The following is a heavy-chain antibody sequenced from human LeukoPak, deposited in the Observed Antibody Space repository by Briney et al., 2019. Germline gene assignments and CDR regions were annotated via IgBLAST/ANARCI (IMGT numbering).Heavy chain of an antibody. CDR1: DGSSSSSS. J-gene: IGHJ6*02. V-gene: IGHV4-59*12. CDR3: ARDLTGYSSSWASRYYYGMDV. CDR2: IYYSGST. Sequence: SETLSLTCTVSDGSSSSSSWNWIRQPPGKGLEWIGYIYYSGSTKYNPSLESRVTISVDTSKSQISLILRSVTAADTAIYYCARDLTGYSSSWASRYYYGMDVWGQGTTVTVSS. D-gene: IGHD6-13*01.